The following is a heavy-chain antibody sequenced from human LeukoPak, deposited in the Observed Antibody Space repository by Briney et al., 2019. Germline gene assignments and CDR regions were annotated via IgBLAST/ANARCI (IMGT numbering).Heavy chain of an antibody. Sequence: QSGGSLRLSCTASGFTFSSYWMSWVRQAPGKGLEWVANIKQDGSEKDYVDSVKGRFTISRDNPKNSLYLQMNSLRAEDTAVYHCARYCGGDCYGMDVWGQGTTVTVSS. D-gene: IGHD2-21*02. J-gene: IGHJ6*02. CDR1: GFTFSSYW. V-gene: IGHV3-7*01. CDR3: ARYCGGDCYGMDV. CDR2: IKQDGSEK.